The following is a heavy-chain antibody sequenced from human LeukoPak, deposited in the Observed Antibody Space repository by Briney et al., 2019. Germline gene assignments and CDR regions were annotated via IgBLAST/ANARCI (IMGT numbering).Heavy chain of an antibody. CDR3: ARDLLYYDFWSGYYQGAAFDY. CDR1: GYSISSGYY. D-gene: IGHD3-3*01. J-gene: IGHJ4*02. Sequence: PSETLSLTCTVSGYSISSGYYWGWIRQPPGKGLEWIGSIYHSGSTYYNPSLKSRVTISVDTSKNQFSLKLSSVTAADTAVYYCARDLLYYDFWSGYYQGAAFDYWGQGTLVTVSS. CDR2: IYHSGST. V-gene: IGHV4-38-2*02.